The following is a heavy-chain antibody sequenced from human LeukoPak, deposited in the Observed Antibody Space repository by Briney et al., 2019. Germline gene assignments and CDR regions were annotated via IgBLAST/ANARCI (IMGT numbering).Heavy chain of an antibody. CDR1: GGSFSGYY. J-gene: IGHJ4*02. V-gene: IGHV4-34*01. CDR2: INHSGGT. CDR3: ARADLYQGFDY. D-gene: IGHD2-2*01. Sequence: KPSETLSLTCAVYGGSFSGYYWSWIRQPPGKGLEWIGEINHSGGTNYNPSLKSRVTISVDTSKNQFSLKLSSVTAADTAVYYCARADLYQGFDYWGQGTLVTVSS.